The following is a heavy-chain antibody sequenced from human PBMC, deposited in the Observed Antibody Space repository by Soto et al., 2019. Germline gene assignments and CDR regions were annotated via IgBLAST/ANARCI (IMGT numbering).Heavy chain of an antibody. V-gene: IGHV3-7*03. Sequence: EVQLVESGGGLVQPGGSLRLSCTASGFTFSSYWMSWVRQAPGKGLGWVANIKEDGSGKYYVDSVKGRFSISRDNARNALYLQMNSLIVEDTAVYYGVRVGRLGGYWGQGALVTVSS. CDR1: GFTFSSYW. CDR3: VRVGRLGGY. CDR2: IKEDGSGK. J-gene: IGHJ4*02. D-gene: IGHD3-16*01.